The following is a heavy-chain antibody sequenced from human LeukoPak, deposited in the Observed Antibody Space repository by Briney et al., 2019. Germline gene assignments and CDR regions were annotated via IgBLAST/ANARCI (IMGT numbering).Heavy chain of an antibody. D-gene: IGHD2-21*02. CDR1: GYTLTELS. CDR2: FDPEDGET. V-gene: IGHV1-24*01. CDR3: ATSGDYGNWFDS. Sequence: ASVKVSCKVSGYTLTELSMHWVRQAPGKGLEWVGGFDPEDGETIYAQKFQGRVTMTEDTSTDTAYMELSSLRSEDTAVYYCATSGDYGNWFDSWGQGTLVTVSS. J-gene: IGHJ5*01.